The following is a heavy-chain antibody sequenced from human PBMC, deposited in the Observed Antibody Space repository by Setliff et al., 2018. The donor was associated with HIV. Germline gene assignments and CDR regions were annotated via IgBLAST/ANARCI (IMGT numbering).Heavy chain of an antibody. V-gene: IGHV3-20*04. Sequence: GGSLRLSCAASGFTFDDYGMSWVRQTPRKGLEWVSGINWNGGSTGYADSVKGRFTISRDNGYSSLYLQMNSLRAGDTAVYYCARRAGYTSSWYREDYYYMDVWGKGTTVTVSS. CDR1: GFTFDDYG. CDR2: INWNGGST. J-gene: IGHJ6*03. D-gene: IGHD6-13*01. CDR3: ARRAGYTSSWYREDYYYMDV.